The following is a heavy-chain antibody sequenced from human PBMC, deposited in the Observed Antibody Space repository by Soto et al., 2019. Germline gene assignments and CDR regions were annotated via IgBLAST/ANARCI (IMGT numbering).Heavy chain of an antibody. J-gene: IGHJ2*01. Sequence: QVQLQESGPGPVKPSGTLSLTCAVSGGSISSSNWWSWVRQPPGKGLEWIGEIYHSGSTNYNPSLKSRVTISVDKSKNQFSLKLSSVTAADTAVYYCARQNFVLMVYAINYWYFDLWGRGTLVTVSS. CDR2: IYHSGST. V-gene: IGHV4-4*02. D-gene: IGHD2-8*01. CDR3: ARQNFVLMVYAINYWYFDL. CDR1: GGSISSSNW.